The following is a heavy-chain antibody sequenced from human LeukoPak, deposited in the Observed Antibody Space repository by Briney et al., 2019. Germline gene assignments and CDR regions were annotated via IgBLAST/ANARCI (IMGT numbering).Heavy chain of an antibody. CDR1: GGTFSSYA. V-gene: IGHV1-69*04. CDR2: IIPILGIA. J-gene: IGHJ2*01. D-gene: IGHD5-24*01. Sequence: SVKVSCKASGGTFSSYAISWVRQAPGQGLEWMGRIIPILGIANYAQKFQGRVTITADKSTSTAYMELSSLRSEDTAVYYCATALERDWYFDLWGRGTLVTVSS. CDR3: ATALERDWYFDL.